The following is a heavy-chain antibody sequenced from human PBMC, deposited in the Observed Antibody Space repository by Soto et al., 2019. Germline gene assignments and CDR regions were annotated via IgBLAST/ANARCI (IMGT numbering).Heavy chain of an antibody. CDR1: RITFSTYA. Sequence: GGSLRLSCAASRITFSTYAMTWVRQAPGKGLEWASSIRGSGGSSYYADSVKGRFTISRDNSKNTLYLQMNDLRAEDTAVYYCAKDPNGDYVGAFDFWGQGTMVTVSS. V-gene: IGHV3-23*01. CDR3: AKDPNGDYVGAFDF. J-gene: IGHJ3*01. CDR2: IRGSGGSS. D-gene: IGHD4-17*01.